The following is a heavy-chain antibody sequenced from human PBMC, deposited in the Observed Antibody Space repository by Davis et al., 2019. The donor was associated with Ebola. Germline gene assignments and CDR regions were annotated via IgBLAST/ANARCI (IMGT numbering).Heavy chain of an antibody. V-gene: IGHV3-30-3*01. Sequence: GESLKISCAASGFTFSNFAMHWVRQAPGKGLEWVAVTSYDGSNKYYADSVKGRFSISRDNSKNTLYLQMNSLRPQDTAVYYCARSIVVVTERDYYYYGMDVWGQGTTVTVS. CDR3: ARSIVVVTERDYYYYGMDV. D-gene: IGHD2-21*02. CDR1: GFTFSNFA. CDR2: TSYDGSNK. J-gene: IGHJ6*02.